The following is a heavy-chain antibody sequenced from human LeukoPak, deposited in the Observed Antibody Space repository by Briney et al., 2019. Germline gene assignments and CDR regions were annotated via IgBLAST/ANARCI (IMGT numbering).Heavy chain of an antibody. CDR2: IYTSGST. J-gene: IGHJ5*02. D-gene: IGHD2-2*02. CDR3: AREGGYCSSTSCYRWFDP. Sequence: PSETLSLTCTVSGGSISSYYWSWIRQPAGKGLEWIGRIYTSGSTNYNPSLKSRVIMSVDTSKNQFSLKLSSVTAADTAVYYCAREGGYCSSTSCYRWFDPWGQGTLVTVSS. CDR1: GGSISSYY. V-gene: IGHV4-4*07.